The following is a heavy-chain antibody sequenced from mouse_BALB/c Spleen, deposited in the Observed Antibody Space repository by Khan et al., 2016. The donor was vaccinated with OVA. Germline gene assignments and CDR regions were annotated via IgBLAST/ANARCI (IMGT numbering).Heavy chain of an antibody. CDR1: GFTFSSYA. Sequence: EVELVESGGGLVKPGGSLKLSCAASGFTFSSYAMSWVRQTPEKRLEWVATISSGGTYTYYPDSVKGRFTISRDNAKNTLYLQMNSLRSEDTVMXYSARTHNATDVATCYWFCDVWGAGTTVTVST. CDR2: ISSGGTYT. J-gene: IGHJ1*01. CDR3: ARTHNATDVATCYWFCDV. D-gene: IGHD1-1*01. V-gene: IGHV5-9-3*01.